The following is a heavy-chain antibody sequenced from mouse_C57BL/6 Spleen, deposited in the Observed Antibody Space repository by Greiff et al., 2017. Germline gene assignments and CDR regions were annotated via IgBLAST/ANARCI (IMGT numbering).Heavy chain of an antibody. D-gene: IGHD3-3*01. V-gene: IGHV1-18*01. J-gene: IGHJ3*01. CDR1: GYSFTDYN. Sequence: VQLKESGPELVKPGASVKISCKASGYSFTDYNMNWVKQSNGKSLEWIGVINPNNGGTIYNQKFKGKATLTVDKSSSTAYMELRSLTSEDTAVYYCAREGGTGFAYWGKGTLVTVSA. CDR2: INPNNGGT. CDR3: AREGGTGFAY.